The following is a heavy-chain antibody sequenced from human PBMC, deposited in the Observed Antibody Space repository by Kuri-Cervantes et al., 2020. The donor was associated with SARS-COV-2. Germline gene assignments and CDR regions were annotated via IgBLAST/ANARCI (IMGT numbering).Heavy chain of an antibody. D-gene: IGHD2/OR15-2a*01. CDR3: APPGYSGVYFN. V-gene: IGHV3-23*01. CDR2: ISGSGGST. CDR1: GFTFSSYA. J-gene: IGHJ4*02. Sequence: GGSLRLSCAASGFTFSSYAMSWVRQAPGKGLEWVSAISGSGGSTYYADSVKGRFTISRDNYKNTVKLEISGLGVEDTAIYSCAPPGYSGVYFNWGQGTLVTVSS.